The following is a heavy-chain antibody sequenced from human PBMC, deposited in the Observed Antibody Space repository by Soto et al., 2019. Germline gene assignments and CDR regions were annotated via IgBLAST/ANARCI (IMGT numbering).Heavy chain of an antibody. CDR2: IYWDDDK. J-gene: IGHJ5*02. V-gene: IGHV2-5*02. D-gene: IGHD3-16*01. CDR1: GFSLTTRGVG. CDR3: AHIPKYYQYDWFDP. Sequence: QITLKESGPTLVKPTQTLTLTCTFSGFSLTTRGVGVGWIRQPPGKALECLALIYWDDDKRYSPCLQSRLSITKDTSKNQVVLTMTNVDPVDTATYYCAHIPKYYQYDWFDPWGQGTLVSVSS.